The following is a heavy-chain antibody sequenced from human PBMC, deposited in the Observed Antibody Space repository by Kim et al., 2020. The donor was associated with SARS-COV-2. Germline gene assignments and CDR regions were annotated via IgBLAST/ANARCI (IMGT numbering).Heavy chain of an antibody. D-gene: IGHD3-16*02. V-gene: IGHV4-34*01. Sequence: SETLSLTCAVYGGSFSGYYWSWIHQPPGKGLEWIGEINHSGSTNYNPSLKSRVTISVDTSKNQFSLKLSSVTAADTAVYYCARDRQHYYDYVWGSYRFDYWGQGTLVTVSS. CDR1: GGSFSGYY. CDR3: ARDRQHYYDYVWGSYRFDY. J-gene: IGHJ4*02. CDR2: INHSGST.